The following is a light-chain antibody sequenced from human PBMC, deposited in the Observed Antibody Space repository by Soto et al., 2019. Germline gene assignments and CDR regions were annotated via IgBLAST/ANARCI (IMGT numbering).Light chain of an antibody. CDR3: AVWDATLNGPV. CDR2: MNN. CDR1: SSNIVENS. V-gene: IGLV1-44*01. Sequence: QPVLTQPPSASGTPGQSITISCSGGSSNIVENSVNWYQQLPGTAPKLLIYMNNERPSGVPDRFSGSKSGTSASLAISGLQSCDESDYSCAVWDATLNGPVFGGGTKLTVL. J-gene: IGLJ3*02.